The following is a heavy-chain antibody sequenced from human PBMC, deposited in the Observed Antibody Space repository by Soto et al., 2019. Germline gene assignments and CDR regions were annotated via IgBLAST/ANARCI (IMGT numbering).Heavy chain of an antibody. CDR1: GGSISSGGYY. J-gene: IGHJ4*02. Sequence: QVQLQESGPGLVKPSQTLSLTCTVSGGSISSGGYYWSWIRQHPGKGLEWIGYIYYSGSTYYNPSLKSRVTISVATSKNQFSLKLSSVTAADTAVYYCAREEDCSGGSCYSWGIFDYWGQGTLVTVSS. D-gene: IGHD2-15*01. CDR3: AREEDCSGGSCYSWGIFDY. V-gene: IGHV4-31*03. CDR2: IYYSGST.